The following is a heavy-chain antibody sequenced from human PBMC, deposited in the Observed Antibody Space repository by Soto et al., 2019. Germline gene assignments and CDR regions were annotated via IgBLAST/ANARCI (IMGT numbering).Heavy chain of an antibody. CDR1: GFTFRSYA. V-gene: IGHV3-30-3*01. CDR2: ISYDGSNQ. Sequence: QVQLVESGGGVVQPGRSLRLSCAASGFTFRSYAMHWVRQAPGKGLECVAVISYDGSNQFYRDYVKGRFTISRDNSKNTLYLRINSLRYEDTAVYYCARGDREDIAVVVGVRPGEYGVDVWGQGTTVTVSS. CDR3: ARGDREDIAVVVGVRPGEYGVDV. J-gene: IGHJ6*02. D-gene: IGHD2-15*01.